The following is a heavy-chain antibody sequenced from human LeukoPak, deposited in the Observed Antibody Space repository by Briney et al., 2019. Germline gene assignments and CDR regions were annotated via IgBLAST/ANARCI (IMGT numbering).Heavy chain of an antibody. CDR3: ARNGRYCSGGTCRHYNWFDP. CDR1: GDSISGYY. J-gene: IGHJ5*02. V-gene: IGHV4-59*01. D-gene: IGHD2-15*01. CDR2: IYYSGDT. Sequence: PAETLSLTCTVSGDSISGYYWSWIRQPPGKGLEWIGYIYYSGDTNYSPSLRSRVTISVDTSKNQFSLRLSSVTAADTAVYYCARNGRYCSGGTCRHYNWFDPWGQGTLVTVSS.